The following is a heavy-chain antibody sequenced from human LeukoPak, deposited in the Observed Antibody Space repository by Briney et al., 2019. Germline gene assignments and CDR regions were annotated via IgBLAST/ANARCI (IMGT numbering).Heavy chain of an antibody. V-gene: IGHV1-18*01. CDR1: GYTFTSYG. D-gene: IGHD3-10*01. CDR3: ARAILWFGELSRFDP. Sequence: GASVKVSCKASGYTFTSYGISWVRQAPGQGLEWMGWISAYNGNTNYAQKLQGRVTMTTDTSTSTAYMELRSLRSDDTAVYYCARAILWFGELSRFDPWGQGTLVTVSS. J-gene: IGHJ5*02. CDR2: ISAYNGNT.